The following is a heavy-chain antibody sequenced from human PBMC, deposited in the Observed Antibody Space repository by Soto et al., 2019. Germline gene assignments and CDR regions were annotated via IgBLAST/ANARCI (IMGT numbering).Heavy chain of an antibody. CDR3: GRGSPVVVVAGSGRRGFQR. V-gene: IGHV4-4*02. CDR2: IYHSGST. CDR1: GGSISSSNW. D-gene: IGHD2-15*01. J-gene: IGHJ1*01. Sequence: SETLSLTCAVSGGSISSSNWWSWVRQPPGKGLEWIGEIYHSGSTNYNPSLKSRVTISVDKCKNQFSLKLSSVTAADTAVYYCGRGSPVVVVAGSGRRGFQRWGKGTLVTVAS.